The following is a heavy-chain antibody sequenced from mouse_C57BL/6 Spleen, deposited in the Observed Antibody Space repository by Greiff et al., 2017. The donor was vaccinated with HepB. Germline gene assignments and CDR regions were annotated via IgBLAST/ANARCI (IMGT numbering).Heavy chain of an antibody. V-gene: IGHV1-69*01. CDR1: GYTFTSYW. Sequence: VQLQQSGAELVMPGASVKLSCKASGYTFTSYWMHWVKQRPGQGLEWIGEIDPSDSYTNYNQKFKGKSTLTVDKSSSTAYMQPSSLTSEDPAVYYGARWDSAGLAYWGQGTLVTVSA. J-gene: IGHJ3*01. CDR3: ARWDSAGLAY. D-gene: IGHD4-1*01. CDR2: IDPSDSYT.